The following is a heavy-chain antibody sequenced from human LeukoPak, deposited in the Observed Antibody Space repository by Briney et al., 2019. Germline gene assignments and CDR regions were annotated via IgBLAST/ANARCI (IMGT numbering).Heavy chain of an antibody. CDR2: INWNGGST. Sequence: GGSLRLSCAASGFTFDDSGMSWVRQAPGKGLEWVSGINWNGGSTGYADSVKGRFTISRDNAKNSLYLQMNSLRAEDTALYHCAREVGSSWPSYYYYYMDVWGKGTTVTVSS. CDR1: GFTFDDSG. V-gene: IGHV3-20*01. CDR3: AREVGSSWPSYYYYYMDV. D-gene: IGHD6-13*01. J-gene: IGHJ6*03.